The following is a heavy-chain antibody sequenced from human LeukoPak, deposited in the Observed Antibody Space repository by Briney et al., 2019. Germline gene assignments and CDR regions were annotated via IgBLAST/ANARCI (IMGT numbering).Heavy chain of an antibody. Sequence: GGSLRLSCAASGFTFSNYWMSWVRQAPGKGLEWVANIKEDGSEKYYVDSVKGRFTISRDNARNSLYLQMNSLRAEDTAVYYCASGRRLGYWGQGTLVTVSS. D-gene: IGHD6-19*01. CDR1: GFTFSNYW. CDR3: ASGRRLGY. V-gene: IGHV3-7*01. J-gene: IGHJ4*02. CDR2: IKEDGSEK.